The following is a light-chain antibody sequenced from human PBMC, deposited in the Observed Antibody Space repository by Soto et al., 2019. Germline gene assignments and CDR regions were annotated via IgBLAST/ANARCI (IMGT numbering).Light chain of an antibody. V-gene: IGKV1-6*01. J-gene: IGKJ1*01. CDR3: QHYNSYSEA. CDR2: AAS. CDR1: QGIRND. Sequence: AIQMTQSPSSPSASVGDRVTITFRASQGIRNDLGWYQQKPGKAPKLLIYAASSLQSGVPSRFSGSGSGTDFTLTISSLQPDDFEPYYCQHYNSYSEAFGQGTKVDIK.